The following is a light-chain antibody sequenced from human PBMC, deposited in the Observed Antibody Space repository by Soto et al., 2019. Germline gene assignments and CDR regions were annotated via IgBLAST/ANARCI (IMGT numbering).Light chain of an antibody. V-gene: IGKV1-6*01. CDR3: LQDYNYPWT. J-gene: IGKJ1*01. Sequence: IQLTQSPSVLSASVGDTVTITCRASQALSNYLAWYQQKPGKAPDLLIYSATSLHSGVPSRFSGSGSGTDFTLTISSLQPEDFATYYCLQDYNYPWTFGQGTKVDIK. CDR2: SAT. CDR1: QALSNY.